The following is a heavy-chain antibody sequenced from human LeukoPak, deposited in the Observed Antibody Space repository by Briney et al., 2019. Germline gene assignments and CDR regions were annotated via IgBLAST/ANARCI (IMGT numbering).Heavy chain of an antibody. CDR1: GFTFSSYA. CDR2: ISGSGGST. J-gene: IGHJ4*02. D-gene: IGHD2-21*02. V-gene: IGHV3-23*01. Sequence: GGSLRLSCAASGFTFSSYAMSWVRRAPGKGLEWVSAISGSGGSTYYADSLKGRFTISRDNSKNTLYLLMNSLRGEDTAVYYCAKEMVVTAREFDYWGQGTLVTVSS. CDR3: AKEMVVTAREFDY.